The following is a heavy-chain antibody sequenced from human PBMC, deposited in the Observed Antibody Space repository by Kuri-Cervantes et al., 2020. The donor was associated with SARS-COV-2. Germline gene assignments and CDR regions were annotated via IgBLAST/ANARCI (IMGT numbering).Heavy chain of an antibody. CDR1: GFSFSSFA. CDR3: VKGVHFYYYGMDV. J-gene: IGHJ6*02. CDR2: SSYGGSNK. Sequence: GGSLRLSCAASGFSFSSFAMHWVRQAPGKGLEWVAVSSYGGSNKYYADSVKGRFTISRDNSKNSLYLQMNSLRTEDTAFYYCVKGVHFYYYGMDVWGQGTPVTVSS. V-gene: IGHV3-30*18.